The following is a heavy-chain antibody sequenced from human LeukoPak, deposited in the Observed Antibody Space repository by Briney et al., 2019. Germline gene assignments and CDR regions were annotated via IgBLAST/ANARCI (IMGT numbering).Heavy chain of an antibody. CDR1: GFTFSSYA. Sequence: GGPLRLSCAGSGFTFSSYAMRWVRQAPGEGLEWVSVISDSGDYTSYADSVRGRFTISRDNSRNTLYLQMISLRPEDTAVYYCAKDTSIGKYCTNGVCSPFDYWGQGTLVTVSS. CDR3: AKDTSIGKYCTNGVCSPFDY. J-gene: IGHJ4*02. D-gene: IGHD2-8*01. CDR2: ISDSGDYT. V-gene: IGHV3-23*01.